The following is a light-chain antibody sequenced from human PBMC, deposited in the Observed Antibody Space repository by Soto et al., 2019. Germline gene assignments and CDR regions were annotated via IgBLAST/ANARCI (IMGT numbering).Light chain of an antibody. Sequence: DIQLTQSPSFLSASVGDRVTITCRASQGISSYLAWYQQKPGKAPKLLIYAASTLQSGVPSRFSGSGSGTEFTLTISSLQPEDWATYYCQQLNSYPLTFGPGTKVDIK. CDR1: QGISSY. CDR2: AAS. J-gene: IGKJ3*01. V-gene: IGKV1-9*01. CDR3: QQLNSYPLT.